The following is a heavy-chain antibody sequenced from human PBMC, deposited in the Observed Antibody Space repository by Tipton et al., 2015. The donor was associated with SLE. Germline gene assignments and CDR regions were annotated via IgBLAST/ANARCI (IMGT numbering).Heavy chain of an antibody. Sequence: SLRLSCAASGFTFSSYGMHWVRQAPGKGLEWVAVIWYDGSNKYYADSVKGRFTISRDNSKNTLFLQMDSLRTEDTAFYYCAREGGSSSRAGYFDYWGQGTLVTVSS. D-gene: IGHD6-6*01. CDR1: GFTFSSYG. J-gene: IGHJ4*02. CDR3: AREGGSSSRAGYFDY. CDR2: IWYDGSNK. V-gene: IGHV3-33*08.